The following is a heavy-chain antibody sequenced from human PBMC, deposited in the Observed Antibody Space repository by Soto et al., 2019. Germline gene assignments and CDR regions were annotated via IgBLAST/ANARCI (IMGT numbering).Heavy chain of an antibody. Sequence: GGSLRLCCAAAGFTFSGDSMNCVRQAPGEGRGWVSSISSSSSYIYYADSVKGRFTISRDNAKNSLYMQMNSLRAEDTAVYDCGRDFTGYDTSGPAVDYWRQGNMVTVSS. J-gene: IGHJ4*02. V-gene: IGHV3-21*01. D-gene: IGHD3-22*01. CDR3: GRDFTGYDTSGPAVDY. CDR2: ISSSSSYI. CDR1: GFTFSGDS.